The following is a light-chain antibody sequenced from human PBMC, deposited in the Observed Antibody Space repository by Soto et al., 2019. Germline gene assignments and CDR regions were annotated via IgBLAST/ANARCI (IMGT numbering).Light chain of an antibody. Sequence: QSALTQPPSVSGAPGQRVTISCTGSRSNIGAGYDVHWYQQFPGTAPKLLIYGNSNRPSGVPDRFSGSKSGTSASLAITGLQAEDEADYYCQSYDSSLSGVVFGGGTKLTVL. CDR3: QSYDSSLSGVV. V-gene: IGLV1-40*01. CDR1: RSNIGAGYD. CDR2: GNS. J-gene: IGLJ2*01.